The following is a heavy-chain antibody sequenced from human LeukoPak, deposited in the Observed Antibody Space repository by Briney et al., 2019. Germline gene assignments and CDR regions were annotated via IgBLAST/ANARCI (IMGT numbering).Heavy chain of an antibody. Sequence: GGSLRLSCAASGFTFSSYTMNWVRQAPGKGLEWVSSISSRGSYIFYADSLKGRFTISRDNAKNSLYLQMNSLRAEDTAVYYCAIGLATVRDAFDFWGQGTMVTVSS. CDR2: ISSRGSYI. V-gene: IGHV3-21*01. J-gene: IGHJ3*01. CDR3: AIGLATVRDAFDF. CDR1: GFTFSSYT. D-gene: IGHD5-12*01.